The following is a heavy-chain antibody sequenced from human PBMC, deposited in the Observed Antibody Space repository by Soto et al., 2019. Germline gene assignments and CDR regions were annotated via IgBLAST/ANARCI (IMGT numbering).Heavy chain of an antibody. CDR1: GYSFTSYW. CDR2: IYPGDSDT. J-gene: IGHJ3*02. Sequence: PGESLKISCKGSGYSFTSYWIGWVRQMPGKGLEWMGIIYPGDSDTRYSPSFQGQVTISADKSISTAYLQWSSLKASDTAMYYCARGAITMIVVVIPYAFDIWGQGTMVTVSS. V-gene: IGHV5-51*01. CDR3: ARGAITMIVVVIPYAFDI. D-gene: IGHD3-22*01.